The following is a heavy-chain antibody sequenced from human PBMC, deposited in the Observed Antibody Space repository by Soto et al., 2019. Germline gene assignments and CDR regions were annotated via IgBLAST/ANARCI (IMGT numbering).Heavy chain of an antibody. Sequence: ASVKVSCKASGYTFTSYAIHWVRQAPGQRLEWMGWINAGNGNTKYSQKVQGRVTITRDTSASTAYMELSSLRSEDTAVYYCARDLAFSLSDYWGQATLVTVSS. CDR1: GYTFTSYA. V-gene: IGHV1-3*01. CDR3: ARDLAFSLSDY. J-gene: IGHJ4*02. CDR2: INAGNGNT.